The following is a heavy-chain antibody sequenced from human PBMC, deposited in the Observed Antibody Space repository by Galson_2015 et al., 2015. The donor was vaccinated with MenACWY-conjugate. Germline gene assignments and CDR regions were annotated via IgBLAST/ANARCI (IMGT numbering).Heavy chain of an antibody. CDR3: ARHPPGGRGMDV. D-gene: IGHD1-26*01. J-gene: IGHJ6*02. V-gene: IGHV5-51*01. CDR1: GYSFTTYW. CDR2: ISPGDSHT. Sequence: QSGAEVKKPGESLKISCRTTGYSFTTYWIAWVRQMPGTGLEWKGLISPGDSHTRYSPSFQGQVTISADRSISTAYLQWSSLKASDTAMYYCARHPPGGRGMDVWGQGTTVTVSS.